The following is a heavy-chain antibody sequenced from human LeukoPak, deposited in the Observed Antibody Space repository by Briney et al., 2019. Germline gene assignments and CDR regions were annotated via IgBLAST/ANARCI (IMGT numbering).Heavy chain of an antibody. V-gene: IGHV1-69*04. Sequence: SVKVSCKASGGTFSSYAISWVRQAPGQGLEWMGRIIPILGIANYAQKFQGRVTITADKSTSTAYMELSSLRSEDTAVYYCARAGAYDSSGYYYFHYWGQGTLVTVSS. CDR2: IIPILGIA. D-gene: IGHD3-22*01. CDR3: ARAGAYDSSGYYYFHY. CDR1: GGTFSSYA. J-gene: IGHJ4*02.